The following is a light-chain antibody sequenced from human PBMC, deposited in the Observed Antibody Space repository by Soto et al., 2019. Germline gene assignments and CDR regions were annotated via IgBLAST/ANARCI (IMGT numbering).Light chain of an antibody. CDR3: QQANSFPRT. CDR2: AVS. V-gene: IGKV1-12*01. Sequence: DIQMTQSPSSVSASVGDRVTITCRASQGINNWLAWYQQKPGKAPKLLIYAVSRLQFGVPSRFSGSGSGTDFTLTISSLQPEDVTTYYCQQANSFPRTFGGGTTVEIK. CDR1: QGINNW. J-gene: IGKJ4*01.